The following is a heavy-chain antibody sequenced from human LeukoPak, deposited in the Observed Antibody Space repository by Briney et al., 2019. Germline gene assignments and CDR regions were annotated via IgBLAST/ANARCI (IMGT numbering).Heavy chain of an antibody. J-gene: IGHJ3*02. CDR2: ISSSSSYI. CDR3: ARGYAIDAFDI. Sequence: GGSLRLSCAASGFTFSSYSMNWVRQAPGKGLEWVSSISSSSSYIYYADSVKGRFTISRDSAKNSLYLQMNSLRAEDTAVYYCARGYAIDAFDIWGQGTMVTVSS. D-gene: IGHD1-1*01. CDR1: GFTFSSYS. V-gene: IGHV3-21*01.